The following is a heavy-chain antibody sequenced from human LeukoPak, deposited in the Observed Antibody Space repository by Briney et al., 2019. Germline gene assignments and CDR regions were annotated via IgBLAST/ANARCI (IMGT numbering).Heavy chain of an antibody. D-gene: IGHD3-9*01. CDR1: GFTFSSYA. CDR2: ISGSGGST. CDR3: AKVDNYDILTGFGSFDI. Sequence: PGGSLRLSCAASGFTFSSYAMSWVRQAPGKGLEWVSAISGSGGSTYYADSVKGRFTISRDNSKNTLYLQMNSLRAEDTAVYYCAKVDNYDILTGFGSFDIWGQGTMVTVSS. V-gene: IGHV3-23*01. J-gene: IGHJ3*02.